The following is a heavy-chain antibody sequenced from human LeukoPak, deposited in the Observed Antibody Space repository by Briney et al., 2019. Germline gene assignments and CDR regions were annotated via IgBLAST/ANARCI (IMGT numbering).Heavy chain of an antibody. CDR1: GGTFSSYA. J-gene: IGHJ5*02. D-gene: IGHD3-16*01. CDR3: ARFEGGT. Sequence: ASVKVSCKASGGTFSSYAISWVRQAPGQGLEWMGRIIPILGIANYAQKFQGRVTITADKFPSTGYMELCSLRSEDKAVYYCARFEGGTWGQGTLVTVSS. V-gene: IGHV1-69*04. CDR2: IIPILGIA.